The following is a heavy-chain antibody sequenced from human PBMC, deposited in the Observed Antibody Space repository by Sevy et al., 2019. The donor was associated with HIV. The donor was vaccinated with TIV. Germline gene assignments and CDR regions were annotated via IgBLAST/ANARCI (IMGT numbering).Heavy chain of an antibody. CDR1: GFTFRSYA. D-gene: IGHD2-8*02. Sequence: GGSLRLSCAGSGFTFRSYAMSWVRQAPGKGLEWVSVIYTGGSTYYVDSVTGRFTMSRDTSKNTVYLQMDSLSAEDTAVYYCARDHGGVQDWYFDLWGRGTLVTVSS. V-gene: IGHV3-23*03. J-gene: IGHJ2*01. CDR3: ARDHGGVQDWYFDL. CDR2: IYTGGST.